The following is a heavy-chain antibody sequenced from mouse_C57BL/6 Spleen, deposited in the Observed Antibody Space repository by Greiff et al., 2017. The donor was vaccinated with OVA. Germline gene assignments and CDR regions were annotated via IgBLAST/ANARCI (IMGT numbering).Heavy chain of an antibody. CDR2: ISDGGSYT. CDR1: GFTFSSYA. J-gene: IGHJ3*01. D-gene: IGHD1-1*01. CDR3: ARSDYGSSSAWFAY. V-gene: IGHV5-4*01. Sequence: EVQRVESGGGLVKPGGSLKLSCAASGFTFSSYAMSWVRQTPEKRLEWVATISDGGSYTYYPDNVKGRFTISRDNAKNNLYLQMSHLKSEDTAMYYCARSDYGSSSAWFAYWGQGTLVTVSA.